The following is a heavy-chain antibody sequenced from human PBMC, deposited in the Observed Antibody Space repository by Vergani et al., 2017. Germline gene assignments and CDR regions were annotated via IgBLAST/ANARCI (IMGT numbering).Heavy chain of an antibody. CDR2: INPSGGST. V-gene: IGHV1-46*03. D-gene: IGHD3-10*01. CDR1: GYTFTSYY. J-gene: IGHJ6*03. Sequence: QVQLVQSGAEVKKPGASVKVSCKASGYTFTSYYMHWVRQAPGQGLEWMGIINPSGGSTSYAQKFQGRVTMTRDTSTSTVYMELSSLRSEDTAVYYCALAGSGSSPFYYYYMDVWGKGTTVTVYS. CDR3: ALAGSGSSPFYYYYMDV.